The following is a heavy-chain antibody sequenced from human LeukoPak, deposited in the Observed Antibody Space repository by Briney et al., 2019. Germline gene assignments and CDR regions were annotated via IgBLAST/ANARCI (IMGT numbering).Heavy chain of an antibody. J-gene: IGHJ5*02. V-gene: IGHV4-59*01. Sequence: SETLSLTCTVSGDSISSYHWSWMRQPPGKRLEWIGYIYYSGSTNYNPSLKSRVTISLDTSKNQFSLHLSSVTAADSAVYYCARGNYYESSGYHAPFDPWGQGTLVTVSS. D-gene: IGHD3-22*01. CDR2: IYYSGST. CDR1: GDSISSYH. CDR3: ARGNYYESSGYHAPFDP.